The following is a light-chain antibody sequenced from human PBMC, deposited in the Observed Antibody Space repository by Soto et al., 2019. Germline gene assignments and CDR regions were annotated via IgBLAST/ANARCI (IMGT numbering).Light chain of an antibody. CDR1: QSVSSY. CDR2: DTS. CDR3: QQRHLWPLT. Sequence: EIVLTQSPATLSLSPGERATLSCRASQSVSSYLVWYQHKPGQAPRLLIYDTSNRATGIPARFSGSGSGTDFTLTITSLEPEDFAVYYCQQRHLWPLTFGGGTKVEIK. V-gene: IGKV3-11*01. J-gene: IGKJ4*01.